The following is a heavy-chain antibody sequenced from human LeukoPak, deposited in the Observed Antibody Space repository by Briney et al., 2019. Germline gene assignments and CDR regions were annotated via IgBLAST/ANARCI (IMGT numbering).Heavy chain of an antibody. CDR2: IYYSGST. J-gene: IGHJ4*02. CDR1: GVSISSSSYY. V-gene: IGHV4-39*01. Sequence: SETLSLTCTVSGVSISSSSYYWGWIRQPPGKGLEWIGSIYYSGSTYYNPSLKSRVTISVDTSKNQFSLKLSSVTAADTAVYYCARFSNDYLDYWGQGTLVTVSS. CDR3: ARFSNDYLDY.